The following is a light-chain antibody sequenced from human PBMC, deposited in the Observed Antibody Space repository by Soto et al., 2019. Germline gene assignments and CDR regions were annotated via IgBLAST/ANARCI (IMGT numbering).Light chain of an antibody. Sequence: QSVLTQPPSVSGAPGQRVTISCTGSSSNIGAGYDVHWYQQLPGTAPKLLIYGNSNRPSGVPDRFSGSKSGNTASLTISGLQAEDEADYYCTSYTSRDTVVFGGGTKLTVL. J-gene: IGLJ2*01. CDR3: TSYTSRDTVV. CDR1: SSNIGAGYD. V-gene: IGLV1-40*01. CDR2: GNS.